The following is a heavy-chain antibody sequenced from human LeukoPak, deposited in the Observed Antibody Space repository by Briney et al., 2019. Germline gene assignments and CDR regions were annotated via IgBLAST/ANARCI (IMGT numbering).Heavy chain of an antibody. D-gene: IGHD4-17*01. Sequence: GGSLRLSCAASGFTFSTYAMRWVRQAPGKGLEWVSAISGSGGSTYYADSVKGRFTISRDNSKNTLYLQMNSLRAEDTAVYYCAKDLPTTVTTPYFDYWGQGTLVTVSS. CDR1: GFTFSTYA. CDR3: AKDLPTTVTTPYFDY. CDR2: ISGSGGST. V-gene: IGHV3-23*01. J-gene: IGHJ4*02.